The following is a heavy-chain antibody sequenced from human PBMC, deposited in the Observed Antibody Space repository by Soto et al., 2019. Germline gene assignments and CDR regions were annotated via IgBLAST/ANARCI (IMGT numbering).Heavy chain of an antibody. D-gene: IGHD3-10*01. Sequence: PGESLKISCKASGYTFTSYAMHWVRQAPGQRLEWMGWINAGNGNTKYSQKFQGRVTITRDTSASTAYMELSSLRSEDTAVYYCARPGTHDAFDIWGQGTMVTVSS. CDR3: ARPGTHDAFDI. V-gene: IGHV1-3*01. J-gene: IGHJ3*02. CDR2: INAGNGNT. CDR1: GYTFTSYA.